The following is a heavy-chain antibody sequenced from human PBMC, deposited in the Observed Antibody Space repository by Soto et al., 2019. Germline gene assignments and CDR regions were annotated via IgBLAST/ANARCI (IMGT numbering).Heavy chain of an antibody. V-gene: IGHV1-69*01. CDR1: GGTFNDYA. J-gene: IGHJ6*04. CDR3: AGPNPSLPDMTVVRCAFYYGRDV. CDR2: IIPFFDTA. D-gene: IGHD3-9*01. Sequence: QLVQSGVEVKEPGSSVKVSCKASGGTFNDYAISWVRQAPGQGLEWMGGIIPFFDTANYAQKFQGRVTVFANESSTTASMEVMSLTSEDTTGYVCAGPNPSLPDMTVVRCAFYYGRDVWGEGATVSVSS.